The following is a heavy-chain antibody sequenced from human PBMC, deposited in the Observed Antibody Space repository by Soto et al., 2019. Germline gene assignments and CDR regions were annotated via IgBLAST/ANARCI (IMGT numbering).Heavy chain of an antibody. D-gene: IGHD3-10*02. J-gene: IGHJ5*02. CDR1: GDSFSSNSAA. Sequence: SQTLSLTCAISGDSFSSNSAALNWIRQSPSRGLEWLGRTYYRSKWYNDYAPSVKSRISINPDTSKNQFSLQLSSVTPEDTAVYYCACSKSGFDPWGQGTLVTVSS. CDR3: ACSKSGFDP. CDR2: TYYRSKWYN. V-gene: IGHV6-1*01.